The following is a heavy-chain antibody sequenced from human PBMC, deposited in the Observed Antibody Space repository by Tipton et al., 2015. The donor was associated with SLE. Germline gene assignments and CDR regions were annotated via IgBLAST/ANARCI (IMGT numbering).Heavy chain of an antibody. CDR1: GGSLSSGGYY. V-gene: IGHV4-31*03. Sequence: TLSLTCTVSGGSLSSGGYYWSWIRQHPGKGLEWIGYIYHTGTTYYNPSLWSRLSLSVDTSKNQLSLRVNSVTAADTAVYYCARKLGVAAFDLWGQGTMITVSS. J-gene: IGHJ3*01. CDR3: ARKLGVAAFDL. D-gene: IGHD3-16*01. CDR2: IYHTGTT.